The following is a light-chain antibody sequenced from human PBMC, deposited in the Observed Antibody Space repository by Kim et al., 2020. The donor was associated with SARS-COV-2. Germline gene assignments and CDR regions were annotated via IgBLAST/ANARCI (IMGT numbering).Light chain of an antibody. CDR3: QQYDVHPDT. V-gene: IGKV1-5*03. CDR1: QSIHIW. Sequence: DVQMTQSPSTLSASVGDRVTISCRASQSIHIWLAWFQQKPGKAPRVLMYKASTLESGVPSRFRGSGSGTEFTLTINNLQPDDFATYYCQQYDVHPDTFGQGTKVEV. CDR2: KAS. J-gene: IGKJ2*01.